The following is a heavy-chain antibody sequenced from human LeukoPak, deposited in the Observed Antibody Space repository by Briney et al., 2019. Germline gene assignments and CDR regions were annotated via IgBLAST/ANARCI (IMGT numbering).Heavy chain of an antibody. D-gene: IGHD6-19*01. V-gene: IGHV3-7*01. Sequence: GGSLRLSCAASGFTFSSYWMSWVRQAPGKGLEWVANIKQDGSEKYYVDSVKGRFTISRDNAKNSLYLQMNSLRAEDTAVYYCAREGGQQWLINWFDPWGQGTLVTVSP. J-gene: IGHJ5*02. CDR3: AREGGQQWLINWFDP. CDR2: IKQDGSEK. CDR1: GFTFSSYW.